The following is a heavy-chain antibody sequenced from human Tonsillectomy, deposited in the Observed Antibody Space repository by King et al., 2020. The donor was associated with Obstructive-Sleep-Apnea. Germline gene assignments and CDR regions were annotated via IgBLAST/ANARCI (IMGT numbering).Heavy chain of an antibody. CDR1: GFSLSNARMG. CDR2: IFSNDEK. D-gene: IGHD6-6*01. Sequence: TLKESGPVLVKPTETLTLTCTVSGFSLSNARMGVSWIRQPPGKALEWLAHIFSNDEKSYSTSLKSRLTISKDTTKSQVVLTMTNMDPVDTATYYCARTPYSSSPGTNAFDIWGQGTMVTVSS. V-gene: IGHV2-26*01. CDR3: ARTPYSSSPGTNAFDI. J-gene: IGHJ3*02.